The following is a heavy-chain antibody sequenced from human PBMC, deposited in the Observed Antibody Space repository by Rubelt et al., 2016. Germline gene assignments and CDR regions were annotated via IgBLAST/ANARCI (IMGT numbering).Heavy chain of an antibody. CDR2: IYSGGST. V-gene: IGHV3-53*01. D-gene: IGHD5-18*01. J-gene: IGHJ4*02. Sequence: WVRQAPGKGLEWVSVIYSGGSTYYADSVKGRSTISRDNSKNTLYLQMNSLRAEDTAVYYCARDYTDSIQLWLRKGEYYFDYWGQGTLVTVSS. CDR3: ARDYTDSIQLWLRKGEYYFDY.